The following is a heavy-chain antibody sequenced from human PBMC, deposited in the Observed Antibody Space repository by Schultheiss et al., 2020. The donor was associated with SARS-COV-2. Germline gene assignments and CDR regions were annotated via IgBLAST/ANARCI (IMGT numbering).Heavy chain of an antibody. CDR2: IYTSGGT. J-gene: IGHJ4*02. D-gene: IGHD6-19*01. CDR3: AREVSGWSREIDY. Sequence: SETLSLTCTVSGGSISSGGYYWSWIRQPAGKGLEWIGRIYTSGGTNYNPSLKSRVTMSVDTSKNQFSLKLSSVTAADTAVYYCAREVSGWSREIDYWGQGTLVTVSS. V-gene: IGHV4-61*02. CDR1: GGSISSGGYY.